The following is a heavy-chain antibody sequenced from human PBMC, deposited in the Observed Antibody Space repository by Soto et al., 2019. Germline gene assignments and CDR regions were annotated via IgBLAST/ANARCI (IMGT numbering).Heavy chain of an antibody. CDR3: AKDGSGSNYPYYYYGMDV. CDR1: GFTFSSYA. CDR2: ISGSGGST. J-gene: IGHJ6*02. V-gene: IGHV3-23*01. D-gene: IGHD4-4*01. Sequence: PGGSLRLSCAASGFTFSSYAMSWVRQAPGKGLEWVSAISGSGGSTYYADSVKGRFTISRDNSKNTLYLQMNSLRAEDTAVYNCAKDGSGSNYPYYYYGMDVWGQGTTVTVSS.